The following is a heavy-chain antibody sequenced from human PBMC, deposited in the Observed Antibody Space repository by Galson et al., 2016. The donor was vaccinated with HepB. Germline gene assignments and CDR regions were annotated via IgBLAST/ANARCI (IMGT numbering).Heavy chain of an antibody. V-gene: IGHV3-7*01. Sequence: SLRLSCAASGFTFSSHWMNWVRQAPGKGLEWVAKIRQDGSVTSYVESAKGRFAISRENSTNSLYLQMNNLRAEDTAVYYCARGDSVAAYLNYGMDVWGQGTTVTVSS. CDR1: GFTFSSHW. CDR3: ARGDSVAAYLNYGMDV. J-gene: IGHJ6*02. CDR2: IRQDGSVT. D-gene: IGHD6-19*01.